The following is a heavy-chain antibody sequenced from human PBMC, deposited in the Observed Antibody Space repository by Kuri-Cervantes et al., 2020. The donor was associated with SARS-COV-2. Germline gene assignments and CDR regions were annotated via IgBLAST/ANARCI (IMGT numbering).Heavy chain of an antibody. CDR2: IKQDDTEY. Sequence: GGSLRLSCAASGFSFSTYWMNWVRQAPGKGLEWVANIKQDDTEYYYVDSVRGRFTISRDNAKNSMYLQMNSLRAEDTAIYYCARGAANYYMDVWGTGTTVTVSS. D-gene: IGHD3-16*01. CDR3: ARGAANYYMDV. V-gene: IGHV3-7*03. J-gene: IGHJ6*03. CDR1: GFSFSTYW.